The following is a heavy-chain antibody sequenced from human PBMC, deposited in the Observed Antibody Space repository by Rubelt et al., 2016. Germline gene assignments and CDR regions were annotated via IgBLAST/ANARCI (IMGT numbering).Heavy chain of an antibody. D-gene: IGHD3-3*01. CDR2: IYYSGST. CDR1: GGSISSSSYY. Sequence: QLQLQESGPGLVEPSETLSLTCTVSGGSISSSSYYWGWIRQPPGKGLEWIGSIYYSGSTYSNPSLKSRLTISVDTSKNQFSLKRSSVTAADTAVYYCARGRFLEWLPPDYWGQGTLVTVSS. CDR3: ARGRFLEWLPPDY. J-gene: IGHJ4*02. V-gene: IGHV4-39*01.